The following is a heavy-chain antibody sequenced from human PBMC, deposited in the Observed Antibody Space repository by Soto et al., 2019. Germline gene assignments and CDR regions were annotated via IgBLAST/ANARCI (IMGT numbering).Heavy chain of an antibody. V-gene: IGHV4-59*01. CDR3: ARGPYGDYPGLYY. Sequence: PSETLSLTCTVSGGSISSYYWSLIRQPPGKGLEWIGYIYYSGSTNYNPSLKSRVTISVDTSKNQFSLKLSSVTAADTAVYYCARGPYGDYPGLYYWGEGTLVTVSS. J-gene: IGHJ4*02. D-gene: IGHD4-17*01. CDR2: IYYSGST. CDR1: GGSISSYY.